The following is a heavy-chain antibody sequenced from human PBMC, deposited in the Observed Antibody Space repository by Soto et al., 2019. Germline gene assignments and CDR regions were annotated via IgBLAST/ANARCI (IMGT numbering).Heavy chain of an antibody. CDR3: AKDDYSNYYYGMDL. J-gene: IGHJ6*02. CDR2: ISWNSGSI. V-gene: IGHV3-9*01. CDR1: GFTFDDYA. D-gene: IGHD4-4*01. Sequence: EVQLVESGGGLVQPGRSLRLSCAASGFTFDDYAMHWVRQAPGKGLEWVSGISWNSGSIGYADSVKGRFTISRDNAKNSLYLQMNSLRAEDTALYYCAKDDYSNYYYGMDLWGQGTTVTVSS.